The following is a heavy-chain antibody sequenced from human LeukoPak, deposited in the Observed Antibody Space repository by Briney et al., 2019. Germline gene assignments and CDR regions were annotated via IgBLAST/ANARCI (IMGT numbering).Heavy chain of an antibody. Sequence: PGGSLRLSCAASGFTFSNYGMHWVRQAPGKGLEWVAVIWYDGSNKYHADSVKGRFTISRDNSKNTLYLQMNSLRAEDTAVYYCAKDGDLTGTIDYWGQGTLVTVSS. J-gene: IGHJ4*02. CDR2: IWYDGSNK. V-gene: IGHV3-33*06. CDR1: GFTFSNYG. CDR3: AKDGDLTGTIDY. D-gene: IGHD1-7*01.